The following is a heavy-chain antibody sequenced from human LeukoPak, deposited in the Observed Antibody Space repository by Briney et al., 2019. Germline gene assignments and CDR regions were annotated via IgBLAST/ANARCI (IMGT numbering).Heavy chain of an antibody. D-gene: IGHD1-26*01. J-gene: IGHJ4*02. Sequence: ASVKVSCKASGYTFTTYAMHWVRQAPGQRLEWMGWINAGNGNSKYSQKFQGRVTITRDTSASTAYMELSSLRSEDTAVYYCARDPSASYYPFDYWGQGTLVTVSS. CDR3: ARDPSASYYPFDY. CDR1: GYTFTTYA. V-gene: IGHV1-3*01. CDR2: INAGNGNS.